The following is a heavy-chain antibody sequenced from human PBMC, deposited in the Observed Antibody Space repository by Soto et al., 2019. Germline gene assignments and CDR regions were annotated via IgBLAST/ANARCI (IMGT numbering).Heavy chain of an antibody. J-gene: IGHJ6*04. D-gene: IGHD3-3*01. CDR1: GYTFTSYD. CDR3: ARSGFLEWLLAV. CDR2: MNPNSGNT. V-gene: IGHV1-8*01. Sequence: ASVKVSCKASGYTFTSYDINWVRQATGQGLEWMGWMNPNSGNTGYAQKFQGRVTMTRNTSISTAYMELSSLRSEDTAVYYCARSGFLEWLLAVWGKGTTVTVSS.